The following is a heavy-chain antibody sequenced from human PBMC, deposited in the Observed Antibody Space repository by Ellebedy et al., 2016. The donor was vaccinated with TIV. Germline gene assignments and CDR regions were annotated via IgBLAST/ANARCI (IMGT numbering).Heavy chain of an antibody. CDR1: GFTFSSYA. D-gene: IGHD3-3*02. CDR3: AKISPTHRGAFDI. J-gene: IGHJ3*02. Sequence: GESLKISXDASGFTFSSYAMSWLRQAPGTGLEWVSVFGGRSTTTYYADSVKGRFTISRDNSKNTLFLQMNSLRGDDTARYYCAKISPTHRGAFDIWGQGTMVTVSS. CDR2: FGGRSTTT. V-gene: IGHV3-23*01.